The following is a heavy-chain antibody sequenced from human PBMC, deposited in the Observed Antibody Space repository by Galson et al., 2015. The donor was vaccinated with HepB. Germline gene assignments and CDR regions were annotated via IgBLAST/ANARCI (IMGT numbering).Heavy chain of an antibody. V-gene: IGHV1-24*01. CDR3: ATDTLVRGVVRRGMDY. Sequence: SVKVSCKVSGSTLTELSMHWVRQTPGKGLEWMGGFDPEDGETIYAQKFQGRVTMTEDTSTDTAYMELSSLRSEDTALYYCATDTLVRGVVRRGMDYWGQGTLVTVSS. CDR1: GSTLTELS. J-gene: IGHJ4*02. CDR2: FDPEDGET. D-gene: IGHD3-10*01.